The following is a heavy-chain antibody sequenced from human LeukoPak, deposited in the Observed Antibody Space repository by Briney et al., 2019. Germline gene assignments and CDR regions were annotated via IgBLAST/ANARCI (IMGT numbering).Heavy chain of an antibody. J-gene: IGHJ4*02. CDR3: ARVSSLAVAGFFDY. D-gene: IGHD6-19*01. V-gene: IGHV3-7*01. CDR1: GFTFSSYW. Sequence: GGSLRLSCAASGFTFSSYWMNWVRQAPGKGLEWVANIKQDGSEKDYVDSVKGRFTISRDNAKNSLYLQMNSLRAEGTAVYFCARVSSLAVAGFFDYWGQGILVTVSS. CDR2: IKQDGSEK.